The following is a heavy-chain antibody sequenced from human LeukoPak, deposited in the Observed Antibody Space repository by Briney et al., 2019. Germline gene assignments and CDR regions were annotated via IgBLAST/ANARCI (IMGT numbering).Heavy chain of an antibody. CDR3: ARSTHSSGWDY. D-gene: IGHD6-19*01. V-gene: IGHV1-8*03. CDR1: GYTFTSYD. Sequence: ASVKVSCKASGYTFTSYDINWVRQATGQGLEWMGWMNPNSGNTGYAQKFQGRVTITRNISISTAYMELSSLRSEDTAVYYCARSTHSSGWDYWGQGTLVTVSS. CDR2: MNPNSGNT. J-gene: IGHJ4*02.